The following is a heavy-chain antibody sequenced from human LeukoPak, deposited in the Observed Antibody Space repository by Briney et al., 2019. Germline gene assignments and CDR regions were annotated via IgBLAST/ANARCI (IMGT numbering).Heavy chain of an antibody. D-gene: IGHD3-22*01. J-gene: IGHJ4*02. CDR2: ISSSGSTI. CDR3: ARDLYRIVVVPHYFDY. V-gene: IGHV3-48*03. Sequence: PGGSLRLSCAASGFTFSSYEMNWVRQAPGKGLEWVSYISSSGSTIYYADSVKGRFTISRDNAKNSLHLQMNSLRAEDTAVYYCARDLYRIVVVPHYFDYWGQGTLVTVSS. CDR1: GFTFSSYE.